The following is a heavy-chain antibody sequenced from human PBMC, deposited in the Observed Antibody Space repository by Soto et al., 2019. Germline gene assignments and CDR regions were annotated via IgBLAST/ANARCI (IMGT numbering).Heavy chain of an antibody. CDR2: FRSSGGT. V-gene: IGHV4-4*08. CDR1: GDSISSYN. Sequence: QVQLQESGPGLVKPSETLSLTCTVSGDSISSYNLAWIRQPPGKGLEWIGYFRSSGGTSYNPSLQWRVALSAGPSTEQFSRTLSSGPAADAAVYSCVRPGIGVLHGLVDVWGQGTTVTVSS. D-gene: IGHD1-26*01. CDR3: VRPGIGVLHGLVDV. J-gene: IGHJ6*02.